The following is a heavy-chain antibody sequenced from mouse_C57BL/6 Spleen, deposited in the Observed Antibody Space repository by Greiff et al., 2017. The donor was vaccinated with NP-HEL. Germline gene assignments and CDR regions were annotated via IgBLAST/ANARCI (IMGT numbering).Heavy chain of an antibody. J-gene: IGHJ3*01. Sequence: VQLKQSGPELVKPGASVKISCKASGYTFTDYYMNWVKQSHGKSLEWIGDINPNNGGTSYNPKFKGTATLPVDKSSSTAYMVLRSLTSEDSAVYYCARYDATAQFAYWGQGTLVTVSA. CDR3: ARYDATAQFAY. D-gene: IGHD1-2*01. CDR2: INPNNGGT. CDR1: GYTFTDYY. V-gene: IGHV1-26*01.